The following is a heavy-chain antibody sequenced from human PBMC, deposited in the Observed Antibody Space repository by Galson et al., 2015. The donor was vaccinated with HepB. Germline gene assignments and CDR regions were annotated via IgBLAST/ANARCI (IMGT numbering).Heavy chain of an antibody. Sequence: SVKVSCKASGYTFTSYYIQWVRQAPGQGLEWMGIIKSSGGYTFYAQKFQGRFTMTSYTSTTTVYMELGSLRSEDTAVYYCLSAAAGVSDYWGQGSLFSGSS. CDR1: GYTFTSYY. CDR2: IKSSGGYT. J-gene: IGHJ4*02. V-gene: IGHV1-46*03. D-gene: IGHD5/OR15-5a*01. CDR3: LSAAAGVSDY.